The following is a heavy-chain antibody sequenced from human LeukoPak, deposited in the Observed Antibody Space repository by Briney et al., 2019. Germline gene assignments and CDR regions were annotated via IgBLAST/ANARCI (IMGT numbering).Heavy chain of an antibody. J-gene: IGHJ4*02. CDR3: ARFPPRYSGSRDY. CDR1: GYTFTAYY. D-gene: IGHD1-26*01. CDR2: IDPKSGGT. Sequence: ASVKVSCKASGYTFTAYYIHWVRRTPGQGLEWMGWIDPKSGGTYYSQRFQGRVTLTRDTTMSTLYLELSTLRSDDTAIYYCARFPPRYSGSRDYWGQGTLIAASS. V-gene: IGHV1-2*02.